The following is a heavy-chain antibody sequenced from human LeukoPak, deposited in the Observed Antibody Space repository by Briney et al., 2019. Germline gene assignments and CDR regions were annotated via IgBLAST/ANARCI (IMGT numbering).Heavy chain of an antibody. Sequence: PGGSLRLSCAASGFDFTTYAMSWVRQAPGKGLEWVSGISGSGDTTYYADSVKGRFTISRDNSKNTLYLQMNSLRAEDTAVYYCAKLKQWLGDYDYWGQGTLVTVSS. CDR3: AKLKQWLGDYDY. D-gene: IGHD6-19*01. CDR1: GFDFTTYA. CDR2: ISGSGDTT. V-gene: IGHV3-23*01. J-gene: IGHJ4*02.